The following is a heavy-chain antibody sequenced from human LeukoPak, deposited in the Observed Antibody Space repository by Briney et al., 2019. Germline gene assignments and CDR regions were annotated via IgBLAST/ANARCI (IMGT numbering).Heavy chain of an antibody. V-gene: IGHV4-34*01. J-gene: IGHJ6*03. CDR2: INDNGRA. CDR1: GGSFSNYY. Sequence: SETLSLTCAVYGGSFSNYYWNWIRQPPGKGLEWLGEINDNGRANYNPSLMSRVTVSVDTSKNQFSLRLTSVTATDTAVYYCARRWNYGRNYYIDVSGKGATVSVSS. CDR3: ARRWNYGRNYYIDV. D-gene: IGHD1-7*01.